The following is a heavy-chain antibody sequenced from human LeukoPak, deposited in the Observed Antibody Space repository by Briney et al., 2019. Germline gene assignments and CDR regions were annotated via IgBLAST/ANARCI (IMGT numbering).Heavy chain of an antibody. Sequence: PSETLSLTCTVSGGSMSSYYWSWIRQPAGKGLEWIGRIYSSGSTNYNPSLKCGVTMSVDTSKNQFSLKLSSVTAADTAVYYCARIESSSYRSFDYWGQGTLVTVSS. CDR3: ARIESSSYRSFDY. V-gene: IGHV4-4*07. CDR2: IYSSGST. CDR1: GGSMSSYY. D-gene: IGHD6-13*01. J-gene: IGHJ4*02.